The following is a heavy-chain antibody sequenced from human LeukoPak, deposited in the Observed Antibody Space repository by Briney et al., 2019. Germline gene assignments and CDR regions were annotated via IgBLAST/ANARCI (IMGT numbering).Heavy chain of an antibody. CDR2: LYPSGST. V-gene: IGHV4-4*07. CDR3: ARERTTGTGNFDY. D-gene: IGHD1-1*01. CDR1: GVSINCCF. Sequence: PETLFLTCSVSGVSINCCFWSWIRQPAGKGLEWIGRLYPSGSTDYNPSLRSRVTMSVDTSKNQFSLKLNSVTAADTAVFYCARERTTGTGNFDYWGQGALVTVSS. J-gene: IGHJ4*02.